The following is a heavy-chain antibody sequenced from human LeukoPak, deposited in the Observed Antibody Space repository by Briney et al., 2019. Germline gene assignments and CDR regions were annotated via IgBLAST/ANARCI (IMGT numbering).Heavy chain of an antibody. Sequence: GGSLRLSCAASGFTVSSNYMSWVRQAPGKGLEWVSVIYSGGSTYYSDSVKGRFTISRDNSKNTLYLQMNSLRAEDTAVYYCARGVPMVRGVIIARQDYYFDYWGQGTLVTVSP. V-gene: IGHV3-53*05. CDR3: ARGVPMVRGVIIARQDYYFDY. CDR2: IYSGGST. D-gene: IGHD3-10*01. CDR1: GFTVSSNY. J-gene: IGHJ4*02.